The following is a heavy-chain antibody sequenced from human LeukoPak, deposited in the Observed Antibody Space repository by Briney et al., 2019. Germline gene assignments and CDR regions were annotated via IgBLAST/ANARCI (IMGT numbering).Heavy chain of an antibody. J-gene: IGHJ4*02. CDR3: AISGLGFGEFRGLDY. D-gene: IGHD3-10*01. CDR1: GFNVSNNY. V-gene: IGHV3-53*01. CDR2: IFSSGPT. Sequence: GGSLRLSCAASGFNVSNNYMNWVRQAPGKGLEWVSVIFSSGPTYYADSVKGRFTISRDSSKNALYLQMNSLRAEDTAVYYCAISGLGFGEFRGLDYWGQGTLVTVSS.